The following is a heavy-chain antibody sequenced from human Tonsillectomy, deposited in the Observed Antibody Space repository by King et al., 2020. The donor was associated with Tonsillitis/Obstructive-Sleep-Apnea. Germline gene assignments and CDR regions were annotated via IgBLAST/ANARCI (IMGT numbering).Heavy chain of an antibody. CDR2: IWYDGSNK. J-gene: IGHJ4*02. D-gene: IGHD3-10*01. Sequence: VQLVESGGGVVQPGRSLRLSCAASGFTFSSYGMHWVRQAPGKGLEGVAVIWYDGSNKYYADSVKGRFTISRDNSKNTLYLQMNSLRAEDTAVYYCARGPYYGSGSYYHFDYWGQGTLVTVSS. CDR3: ARGPYYGSGSYYHFDY. V-gene: IGHV3-33*01. CDR1: GFTFSSYG.